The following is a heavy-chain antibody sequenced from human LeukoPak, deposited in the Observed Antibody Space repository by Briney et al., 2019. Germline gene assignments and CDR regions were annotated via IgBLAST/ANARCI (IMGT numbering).Heavy chain of an antibody. Sequence: SVKVSCKASGGTFSSYAISWVRQAPGQGLEWMGGIIPIFGTANYAQKFQGRVTITADESTSTAYMELSSLRSEDTAVYYCARVGYYDSSGPNYYYYYGMDVWGQGTMVTVSS. CDR1: GGTFSSYA. CDR3: ARVGYYDSSGPNYYYYYGMDV. J-gene: IGHJ6*02. V-gene: IGHV1-69*13. CDR2: IIPIFGTA. D-gene: IGHD3-22*01.